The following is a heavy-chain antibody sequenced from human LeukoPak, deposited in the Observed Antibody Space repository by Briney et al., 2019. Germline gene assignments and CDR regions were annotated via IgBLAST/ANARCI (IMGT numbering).Heavy chain of an antibody. CDR2: ISAYNGNT. Sequence: ASVKVSCKASGYIFTSHSMHWVRQAPGQRLEWMGWISAYNGNTNYAQKLQGRVTMTTDTSTSTAYMELRSLRSDDTAVYYCARDTPYYYGSGSYHGMDVWGQGTTVTVSS. CDR3: ARDTPYYYGSGSYHGMDV. D-gene: IGHD3-10*01. CDR1: GYIFTSHS. J-gene: IGHJ6*02. V-gene: IGHV1-18*01.